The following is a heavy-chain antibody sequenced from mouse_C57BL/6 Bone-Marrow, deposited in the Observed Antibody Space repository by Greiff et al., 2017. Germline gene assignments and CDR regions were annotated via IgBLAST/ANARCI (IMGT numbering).Heavy chain of an antibody. Sequence: VQLKESGAELVMPGASVKLSCTASGYNFKGDYMHWVKQRPEQGLEWIGGIDPENGDTNYNPKFQGKATLTADQSSRTAYLQLSSLTSEDAAVYYCTAFLRLSRDYWGQGTTLTVSS. V-gene: IGHV14-4*01. J-gene: IGHJ2*01. CDR3: TAFLRLSRDY. CDR2: IDPENGDT. D-gene: IGHD6-5*01. CDR1: GYNFKGDY.